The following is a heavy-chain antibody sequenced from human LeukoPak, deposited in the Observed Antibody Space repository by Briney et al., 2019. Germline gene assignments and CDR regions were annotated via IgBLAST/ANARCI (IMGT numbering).Heavy chain of an antibody. CDR2: ITGSGGTT. Sequence: GRSLRLSCGASGFTFRSYAMTWVRQAPGKGLEWVSSITGSGGTTWYADSMKGRFTISRDNSKNTLYLQMNSLRAEDMAVYYCARWDDSSSRPDYWGRGTLVTVSS. D-gene: IGHD6-6*01. CDR1: GFTFRSYA. V-gene: IGHV3-23*01. CDR3: ARWDDSSSRPDY. J-gene: IGHJ4*02.